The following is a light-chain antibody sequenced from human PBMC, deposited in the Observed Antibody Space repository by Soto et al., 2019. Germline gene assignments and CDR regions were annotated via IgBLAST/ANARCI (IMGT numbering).Light chain of an antibody. J-gene: IGKJ5*01. CDR2: DAS. Sequence: VLTQSPGTLSLSAGQRATLSCRASQSVSGDYIAWYQQKSGQAPRLLIYDASNRATGIPVRFSGSGSGTDFTLTISNLEPEDFALYYCQQRSNWPPEVTFGQGTRLEIK. CDR3: QQRSNWPPEVT. CDR1: QSVSGD. V-gene: IGKV3-11*01.